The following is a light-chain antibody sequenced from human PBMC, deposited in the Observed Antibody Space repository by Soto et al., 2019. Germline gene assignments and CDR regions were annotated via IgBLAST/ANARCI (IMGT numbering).Light chain of an antibody. J-gene: IGLJ2*01. CDR1: SSNIGNNY. CDR2: DNG. V-gene: IGLV1-51*01. Sequence: QSVVTQPPSVSAAPGQRVTISCSGSSSNIGNNYVSWYQQFPEAAPRLLIYDNGKRPSGIPDRFSGSKSGTSATLVITGLQTGDEADYYCATWDRSLSAGVFGGGTKLTVL. CDR3: ATWDRSLSAGV.